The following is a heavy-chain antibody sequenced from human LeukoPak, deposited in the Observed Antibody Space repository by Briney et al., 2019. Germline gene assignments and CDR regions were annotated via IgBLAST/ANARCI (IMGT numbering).Heavy chain of an antibody. J-gene: IGHJ3*02. D-gene: IGHD6-13*01. CDR2: IYHSGST. CDR3: ARHSSSVEAFDI. V-gene: IGHV4-4*02. Sequence: ASGTLSLTCAVSGGSISISNRWSWVRQPPGKGLEWIGEIYHSGSTNYNPSLKSRVTISVDKSKNQFSLKLSSVTAADTAVYYCARHSSSVEAFDIWGQGTMVTVSS. CDR1: GGSISISNR.